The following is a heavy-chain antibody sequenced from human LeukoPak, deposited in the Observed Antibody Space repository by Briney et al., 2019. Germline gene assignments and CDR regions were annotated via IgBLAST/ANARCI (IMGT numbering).Heavy chain of an antibody. CDR3: AKGPYGSGSYLKTHFDY. D-gene: IGHD3-10*01. Sequence: GGPLRRSCEGSGFTSTSYGMHYARQAPGKWLECVAFLGSDGSSKYYADSVMGSFTIYIDNSKNTLSLQMNSLRAEDTAVYYCAKGPYGSGSYLKTHFDYWGQGTLVTVSS. CDR2: LGSDGSSK. V-gene: IGHV3-30*02. J-gene: IGHJ4*02. CDR1: GFTSTSYG.